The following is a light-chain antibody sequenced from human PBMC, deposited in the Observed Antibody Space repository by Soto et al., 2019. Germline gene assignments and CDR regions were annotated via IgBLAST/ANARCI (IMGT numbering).Light chain of an antibody. V-gene: IGKV3-15*01. CDR3: QQYGSSPIT. Sequence: EIVMTESPASLSVSPGERARLSCRASQSVSSNLALYQQKPGQAPRPLIYGASTRATGIPARFSGSGSGTDFTLTISRLEPEDFAVYHCQQYGSSPITFGQGTRLEI. J-gene: IGKJ5*01. CDR1: QSVSSN. CDR2: GAS.